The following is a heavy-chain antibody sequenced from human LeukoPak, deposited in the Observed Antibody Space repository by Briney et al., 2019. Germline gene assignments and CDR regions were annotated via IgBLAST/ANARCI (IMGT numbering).Heavy chain of an antibody. V-gene: IGHV3-23*01. CDR2: ISGSGDTT. D-gene: IGHD6-6*01. CDR3: AKRDYSNSPVFDY. Sequence: GGSLRLSCAASGFTFSGSAMSWVRQAPGKGLEWVSGISGSGDTTAYAASVKGRFTISRDNSKNTLYLQMDGLRAEDTAVYYCAKRDYSNSPVFDYWGQGTLVTVSS. CDR1: GFTFSGSA. J-gene: IGHJ4*02.